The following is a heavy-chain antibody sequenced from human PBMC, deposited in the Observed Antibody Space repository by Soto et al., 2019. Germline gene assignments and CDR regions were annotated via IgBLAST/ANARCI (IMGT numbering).Heavy chain of an antibody. V-gene: IGHV3-72*01. D-gene: IGHD4-17*01. J-gene: IGHJ4*02. CDR2: TRNKANSYTT. CDR3: ASSWGDYRCFNY. CDR1: GFTFSDHY. Sequence: GGSLRLSCAASGFTFSDHYMDWVRQAPGKGLEWVARTRNKANSYTTEYAASVKGRFTISRDDSKNSLYLQMNSLKTEDTAVYYCASSWGDYRCFNYWGQGTLVTVSS.